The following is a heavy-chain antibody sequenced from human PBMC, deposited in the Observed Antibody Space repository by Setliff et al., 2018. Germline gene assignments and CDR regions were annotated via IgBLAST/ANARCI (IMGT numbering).Heavy chain of an antibody. J-gene: IGHJ6*02. V-gene: IGHV4-39*07. Sequence: NPSETLSLTCTVSGGSISSSSYYWGWIRQPPGKGLEWIGSIYYSGSTYYNPSLKSRVTISVDTSKNQFSLKLSSVTAADTALYYCARVRSYGSGNYYYYYYDMDVWGQGTTGTVS. CDR1: GGSISSSSYY. CDR3: ARVRSYGSGNYYYYYYDMDV. CDR2: IYYSGST. D-gene: IGHD3-10*01.